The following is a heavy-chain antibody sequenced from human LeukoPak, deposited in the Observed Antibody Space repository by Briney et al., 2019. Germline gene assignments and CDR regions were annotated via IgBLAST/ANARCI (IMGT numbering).Heavy chain of an antibody. CDR2: INPNSGGT. CDR3: ARCRNYYDSQFPDY. V-gene: IGHV1-2*06. J-gene: IGHJ4*02. Sequence: ASVKVSCKASGYTFTRYAMNWVRQAPGQGLEWMGRINPNSGGTNYAQKFQGRVTMTRDTSISTVYMELSRLRSDDTAVYYCARCRNYYDSQFPDYCGQGTLVTVSS. D-gene: IGHD3-22*01. CDR1: GYTFTRYA.